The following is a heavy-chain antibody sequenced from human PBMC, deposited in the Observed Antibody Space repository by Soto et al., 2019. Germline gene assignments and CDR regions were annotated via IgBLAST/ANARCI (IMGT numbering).Heavy chain of an antibody. CDR1: GFTFSSYA. J-gene: IGHJ4*02. V-gene: IGHV3-23*01. D-gene: IGHD3-10*01. CDR2: ISGSGGST. Sequence: GGPLRLSCAASGFTFSSYAMSWVRQTPGKGLEWVSAISGSGGSTYYADSVKGRFTISRDNSKNTLYLQMNSLRAEDTAVYSCAKDKAGVLDPFDYWGQGTLVTVSS. CDR3: AKDKAGVLDPFDY.